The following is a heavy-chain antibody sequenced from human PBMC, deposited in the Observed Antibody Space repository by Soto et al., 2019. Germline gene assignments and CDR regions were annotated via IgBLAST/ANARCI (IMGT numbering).Heavy chain of an antibody. V-gene: IGHV4-31*01. CDR2: IFDSGTT. J-gene: IGHJ4*02. CDR1: GGSISSGGYY. Sequence: QVQLQESGPGLVKPSQTLSLTCTVSGGSISSGGYYWSWLRQHPGKGLEWIGYIFDSGTTYYNPSLKSPVTISGDPSKRQFSLRLTSVTATDTAVYYCASQASGWYPDYWGQGTLVTVSS. D-gene: IGHD6-19*01. CDR3: ASQASGWYPDY.